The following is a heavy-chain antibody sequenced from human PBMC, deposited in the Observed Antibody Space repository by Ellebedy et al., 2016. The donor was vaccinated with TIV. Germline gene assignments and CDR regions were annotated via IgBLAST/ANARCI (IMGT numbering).Heavy chain of an antibody. Sequence: SVKVSXXASGGTFSSYAISWVRQAPGQGLEWMGGIIPIFGTANYAQKFQGRVTITADESTSTAYMELSSLRSEDTAVYYCARRYGDYDYYYYGMDVWGQGTTVTVSS. CDR2: IIPIFGTA. CDR1: GGTFSSYA. CDR3: ARRYGDYDYYYYGMDV. V-gene: IGHV1-69*13. D-gene: IGHD4-17*01. J-gene: IGHJ6*02.